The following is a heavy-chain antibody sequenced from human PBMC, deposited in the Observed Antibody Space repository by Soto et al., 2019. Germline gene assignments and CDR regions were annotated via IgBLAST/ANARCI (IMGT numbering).Heavy chain of an antibody. CDR3: ARAEYDYVWGSYRPSPYFDY. D-gene: IGHD3-16*02. J-gene: IGHJ4*02. CDR1: GFPFSSYG. V-gene: IGHV3-33*01. Sequence: GGSLSLSCAASGFPFSSYGMHWVRQAPGKGLEWLAVIWYDGSNKYYADSVKGRFTISRDNSKNTLYLQMNSLRAEDTAVYYCARAEYDYVWGSYRPSPYFDYWGQGTLVTVSS. CDR2: IWYDGSNK.